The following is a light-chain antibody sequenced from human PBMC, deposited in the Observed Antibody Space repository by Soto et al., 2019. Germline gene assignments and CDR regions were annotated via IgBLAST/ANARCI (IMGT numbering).Light chain of an antibody. V-gene: IGKV1-39*01. CDR2: SAS. CDR1: QSISNY. J-gene: IGKJ1*01. CDR3: QQSYSTLET. Sequence: DIQMAQSPSSLSASVGDRVTITCRASQSISNYLNWYQQKPGKAPKLLIYSASSLQSGVPSRFSGSGSGTDFTFTTSSLQPEDFATYYCQQSYSTLETFGQGTKVDIK.